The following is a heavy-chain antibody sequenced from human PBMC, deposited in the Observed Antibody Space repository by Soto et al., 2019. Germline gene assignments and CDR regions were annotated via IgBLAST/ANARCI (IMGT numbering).Heavy chain of an antibody. J-gene: IGHJ4*02. CDR1: GYAFTSYY. D-gene: IGHD1-26*01. Sequence: QVQLVQSGAEVKRPGASVKVSCKASGYAFTSYYMHWVRQAPGQGLKWMGMINPSGGAATYAQQFQGRVTMTRDTSTSTVYMELSSLRSEDTAVYYCARGMRTANYYFYWGQGTLVTVSS. CDR2: INPSGGAA. CDR3: ARGMRTANYYFY. V-gene: IGHV1-46*03.